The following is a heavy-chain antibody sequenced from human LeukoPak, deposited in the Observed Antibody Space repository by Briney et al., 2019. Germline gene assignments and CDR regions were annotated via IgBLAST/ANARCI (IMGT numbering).Heavy chain of an antibody. Sequence: GGSLRLSCAASGFTFSSYAMSWVRQAPGKGLEWVSAISGSGGSTYYAGSVKGRFTISRDNSKNTLYLQMNSLRAEDTAVYYCAKDPMDQLLWETYFDLWGQGTLVSVSS. V-gene: IGHV3-23*01. CDR1: GFTFSSYA. CDR2: ISGSGGST. D-gene: IGHD2-2*01. J-gene: IGHJ4*02. CDR3: AKDPMDQLLWETYFDL.